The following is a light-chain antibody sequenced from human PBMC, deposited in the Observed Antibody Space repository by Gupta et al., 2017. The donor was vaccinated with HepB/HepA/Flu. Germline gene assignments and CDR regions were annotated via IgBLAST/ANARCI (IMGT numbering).Light chain of an antibody. CDR1: SSNIGADYS. CDR3: QSYDTGHVL. Sequence: QSILTQPPSVSGAAGQSVIIPCTGTSSNIGADYSVHWYQKVPGTGHKLLIHHNNRRSSGVPGRFSGSKSGTSASRTITGFQAEDEAEYYFQSYDTGHVLFGGGTKLTVL. CDR2: HNN. V-gene: IGLV1-40*01. J-gene: IGLJ2*01.